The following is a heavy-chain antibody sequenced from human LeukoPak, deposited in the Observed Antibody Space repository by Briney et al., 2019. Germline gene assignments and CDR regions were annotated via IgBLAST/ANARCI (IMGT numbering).Heavy chain of an antibody. CDR2: IYTSGST. Sequence: SETLSLTCTVSGGSISSYYWSWIRQPPGKGLEWIGYIYTSGSTNYNPSLKSRVTISVDTSKNQFSLKLSSVTAADTAVYYCARHGDEYSSSSGFDYWGQGTLVTVSS. D-gene: IGHD6-6*01. CDR3: ARHGDEYSSSSGFDY. V-gene: IGHV4-4*09. J-gene: IGHJ4*02. CDR1: GGSISSYY.